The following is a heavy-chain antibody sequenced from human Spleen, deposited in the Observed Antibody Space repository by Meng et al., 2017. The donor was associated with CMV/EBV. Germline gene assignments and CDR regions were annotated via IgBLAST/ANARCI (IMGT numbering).Heavy chain of an antibody. CDR2: IKQDGSEK. Sequence: GGSLRLSCAASGFTFSSYWMSWVRQAPGKGLEWVANIKQDGSEKYYVDSVKGRFTISRDNAKHSLFLQMNSLRAEDTAVYYCARDFNYYYDTSGYYYEDFWGQGTLVTVSS. CDR1: GFTFSSYW. J-gene: IGHJ4*02. V-gene: IGHV3-7*01. D-gene: IGHD3-22*01. CDR3: ARDFNYYYDTSGYYYEDF.